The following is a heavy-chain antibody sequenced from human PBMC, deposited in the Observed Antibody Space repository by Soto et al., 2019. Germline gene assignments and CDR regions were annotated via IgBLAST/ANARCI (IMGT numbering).Heavy chain of an antibody. V-gene: IGHV3-48*01. D-gene: IGHD3-22*01. CDR3: APHSGYYDY. CDR1: GFTFSSYS. CDR2: ISSGSSTI. Sequence: EVQLVESGGGLVQPGGSLRLSCAASGFTFSSYSMNWVRQAPGKGLEWVSYISSGSSTIFYADSVKGRFTISRDNAKNSLYLQMNSLRAEDTAVYYCAPHSGYYDYWGQGTLATVSS. J-gene: IGHJ4*02.